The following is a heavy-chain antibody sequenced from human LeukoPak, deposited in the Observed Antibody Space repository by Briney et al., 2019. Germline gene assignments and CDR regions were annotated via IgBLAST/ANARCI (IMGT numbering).Heavy chain of an antibody. V-gene: IGHV1-69*04. CDR3: ARVYCGGDCYPGD. CDR2: IIPILGIA. Sequence: GASVKVSCKASGGTFSSYAISWVQQAPGQGLEWMGRIIPILGIANYAQKFQGRVTITADKSTSTAYLELSSLRSEDTAVYYCARVYCGGDCYPGDWGQGTLVTVSS. CDR1: GGTFSSYA. D-gene: IGHD2-21*02. J-gene: IGHJ4*02.